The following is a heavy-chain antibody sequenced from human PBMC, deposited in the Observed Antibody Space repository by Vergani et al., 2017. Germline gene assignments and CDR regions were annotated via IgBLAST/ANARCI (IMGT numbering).Heavy chain of an antibody. J-gene: IGHJ4*02. CDR1: GYSFTSYW. CDR3: ARHPPGYCSGGSCYDSTYFDY. D-gene: IGHD2-15*01. CDR2: IDPSDSYT. V-gene: IGHV5-10-1*03. Sequence: EVQLVQSGAEVKKPGESLRISCKGSGYSFTSYWISWVRQMPGKGLEWMGRIDPSDSYTNYSPSFQGHVTISADKSISTAYLQWRSLKASDTAMFYCARHPPGYCSGGSCYDSTYFDYWGQGTLVTVSS.